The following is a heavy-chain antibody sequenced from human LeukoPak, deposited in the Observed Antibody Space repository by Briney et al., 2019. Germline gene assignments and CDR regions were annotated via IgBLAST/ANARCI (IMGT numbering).Heavy chain of an antibody. CDR1: GFTLSSYE. D-gene: IGHD6-19*01. CDR3: ARNSGWYGIS. V-gene: IGHV3-23*01. Sequence: GGSLRLSCMVSGFTLSSYEMSWIHQAPGKGLEWVSSIEYGESTTHYADSVRGRFTISRDNYKNALYLQLTSLSDDDTAVYFCARNSGWYGISWGQGTLVIVSS. J-gene: IGHJ4*02. CDR2: IEYGESTT.